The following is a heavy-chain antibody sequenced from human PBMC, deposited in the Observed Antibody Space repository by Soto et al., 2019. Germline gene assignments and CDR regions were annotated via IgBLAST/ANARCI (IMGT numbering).Heavy chain of an antibody. CDR3: ARGFSYQQWLVRDYYYYGMDV. V-gene: IGHV1-8*01. CDR2: MNPNSGNT. CDR1: GYTFTSYD. Sequence: ASVKVSCNASGYTFTSYDINLVRQATGQGLEWMGWMNPNSGNTGYAQKFQGRVTMTRNTSISTAYMELSSLRSEDTAVYYCARGFSYQQWLVRDYYYYGMDVWGQGTRVTVPS. D-gene: IGHD6-19*01. J-gene: IGHJ6*02.